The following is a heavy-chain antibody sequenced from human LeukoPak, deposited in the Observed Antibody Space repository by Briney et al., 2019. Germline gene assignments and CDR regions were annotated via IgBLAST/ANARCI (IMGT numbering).Heavy chain of an antibody. CDR3: ARYDCSGGSCYIFDY. J-gene: IGHJ4*02. Sequence: GASVKVSCKASGYTVTSYGISWVRQATGQGLEWMGWISAYNGNTNYAQKLQGRVTMTTDTSTSTAYMELRSLRSDDTAVYYCARYDCSGGSCYIFDYWGQGTLVTVSS. V-gene: IGHV1-18*01. CDR1: GYTVTSYG. D-gene: IGHD2-15*01. CDR2: ISAYNGNT.